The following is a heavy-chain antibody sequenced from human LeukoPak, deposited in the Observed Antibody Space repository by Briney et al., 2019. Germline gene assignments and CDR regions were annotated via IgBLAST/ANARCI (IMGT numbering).Heavy chain of an antibody. J-gene: IGHJ4*02. Sequence: ASVKVSCKASEYTFTGYYMHWVRQAPGKGLEWMGWINPNSGGTNYAQKVQGRVTMTRETSISTAYMELSRLRSDDTAVYCCARDRAYSYGPFDYWGQGTLVTVSS. V-gene: IGHV1-2*02. CDR1: EYTFTGYY. CDR3: ARDRAYSYGPFDY. D-gene: IGHD5-18*01. CDR2: INPNSGGT.